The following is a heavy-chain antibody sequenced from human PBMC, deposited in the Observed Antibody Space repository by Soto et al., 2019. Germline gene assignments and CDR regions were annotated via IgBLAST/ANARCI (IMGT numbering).Heavy chain of an antibody. V-gene: IGHV3-7*05. CDR1: GFTFSGYW. CDR3: ARGAV. J-gene: IGHJ6*02. CDR2: IKQDGSEQ. Sequence: GGSLRLSCAASGFTFSGYWMSWVRQAPGKGLEWVANIKQDGSEQFYVDSVKGRFTISRDNAKNSLYLQMNSLRAEDTAVYYCARGAVWGQGTTVTVSS.